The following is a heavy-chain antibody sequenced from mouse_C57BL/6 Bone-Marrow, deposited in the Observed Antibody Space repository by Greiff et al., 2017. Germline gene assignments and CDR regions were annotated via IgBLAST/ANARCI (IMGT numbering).Heavy chain of an antibody. V-gene: IGHV1-59*01. CDR3: ARGESFAY. J-gene: IGHJ3*01. CDR2: IDPSDSYT. Sequence: QVQLQQPGAELVRPGTSVKLSCKASGYTFTSYWMHWVKQRPGQGLEWIGVIDPSDSYTNYNQKFKGKATLTVDTSSSTAYMRLSSLTSEDSAVYYCARGESFAYWGQGTLVTVSA. CDR1: GYTFTSYW.